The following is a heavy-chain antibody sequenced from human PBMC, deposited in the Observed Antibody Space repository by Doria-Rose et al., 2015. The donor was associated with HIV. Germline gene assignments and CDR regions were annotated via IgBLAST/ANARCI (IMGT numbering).Heavy chain of an antibody. V-gene: IGHV2-26*01. CDR1: GVSLSSPGMG. J-gene: IGHJ4*02. D-gene: IGHD6-13*01. Sequence: QVTLKESGPVLVKPTETLTLTCTVSGVSLSSPGMGVSWIRQPPGKALEWLANIFSDDERSYKPSLKGRLTISRGTSKSQVVLTMTDMDPVDTATYYCVRIKSSRWYHKYYFDFWGQGTLVIVSA. CDR3: VRIKSSRWYHKYYFDF. CDR2: IFSDDER.